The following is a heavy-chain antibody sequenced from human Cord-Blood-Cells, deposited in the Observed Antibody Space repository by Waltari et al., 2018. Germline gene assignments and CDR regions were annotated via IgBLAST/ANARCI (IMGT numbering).Heavy chain of an antibody. CDR1: GYSISRGYY. CDR2: IYHSGST. J-gene: IGHJ4*02. Sequence: QVPLQESGPGLVKPSETLSLNCAVSGYSISRGYYWGWIRQPPGKGLEWLGSIYHSGSTYYNPSLKSRVTISVDTSKNQFSLKLSSVTAADTAVYYCARAVVATIDYWGQGTLVTVSS. CDR3: ARAVVATIDY. V-gene: IGHV4-38-2*01. D-gene: IGHD5-12*01.